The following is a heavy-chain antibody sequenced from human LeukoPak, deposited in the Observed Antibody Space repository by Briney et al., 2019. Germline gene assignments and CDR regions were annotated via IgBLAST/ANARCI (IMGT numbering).Heavy chain of an antibody. CDR3: ARGGYGLFYYYYMDV. D-gene: IGHD5-18*01. CDR2: IYYSGST. CDR1: GGSSSSSSYY. V-gene: IGHV4-39*01. Sequence: SETLSLTCTVSGGSSSSSSYYWGWIRQPPGKGLEWIGSIYYSGSTYYNPSLKSRVTISVDTSKNQFSLKLSSVTAADTAVYYCARGGYGLFYYYYMDVWGKGTTVTVSS. J-gene: IGHJ6*03.